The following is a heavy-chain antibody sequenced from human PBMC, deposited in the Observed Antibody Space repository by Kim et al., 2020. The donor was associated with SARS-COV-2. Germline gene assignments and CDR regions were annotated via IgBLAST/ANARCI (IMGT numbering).Heavy chain of an antibody. D-gene: IGHD6-13*01. CDR3: ARVGQQLVPRTWFDP. J-gene: IGHJ5*02. Sequence: QKFKGRATITRDTSASTAYMELSSLRSEDTAVYYCARVGQQLVPRTWFDPWGQGTLVTVSS. V-gene: IGHV1-3*01.